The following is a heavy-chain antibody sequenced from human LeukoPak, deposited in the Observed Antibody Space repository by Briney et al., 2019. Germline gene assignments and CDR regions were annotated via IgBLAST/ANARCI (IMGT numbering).Heavy chain of an antibody. D-gene: IGHD3-9*01. J-gene: IGHJ4*02. V-gene: IGHV4-34*01. Sequence: SETLSLTCAVSGGSLSGYYWSWIRQPPGKGLEWIGEINHRGTTNYNPSLKSRVTISVDTSKNQFSLKLSSVTAADTAVYYCARGPYYDILTGYSFDYWGQGTLVTVSS. CDR3: ARGPYYDILTGYSFDY. CDR2: INHRGTT. CDR1: GGSLSGYY.